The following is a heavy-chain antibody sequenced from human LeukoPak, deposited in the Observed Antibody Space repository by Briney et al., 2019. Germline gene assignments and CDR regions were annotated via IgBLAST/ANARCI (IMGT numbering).Heavy chain of an antibody. Sequence: GGSLRLSCTASGFTFGDYAMSWVRQAPGKGLEWVSSISSSSSYIYYADSVKGRFTISRDNAKNSLYLQMNSLRAEDTAVYYCARDRSGSSGWYLYWYFDLWGRGTLVTVSS. CDR2: ISSSSSYI. J-gene: IGHJ2*01. CDR3: ARDRSGSSGWYLYWYFDL. CDR1: GFTFGDYA. V-gene: IGHV3-21*01. D-gene: IGHD6-19*01.